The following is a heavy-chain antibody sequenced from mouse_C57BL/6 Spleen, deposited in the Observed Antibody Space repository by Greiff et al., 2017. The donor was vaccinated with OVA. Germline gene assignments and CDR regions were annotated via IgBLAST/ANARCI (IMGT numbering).Heavy chain of an antibody. CDR3: ARAGDDYRPDFDV. CDR1: GFTFSSYA. J-gene: IGHJ1*03. V-gene: IGHV5-4*01. Sequence: EVQVVESGGGLVKPGGSLKLSCAASGFTFSSYAMSWVRQTPEKRLEWVATISDGGSYTYYPDNVKGRFTISRDNAKNNLYLQMSHLKSEDTAMYYCARAGDDYRPDFDVWGTGTTVTVSS. D-gene: IGHD2-4*01. CDR2: ISDGGSYT.